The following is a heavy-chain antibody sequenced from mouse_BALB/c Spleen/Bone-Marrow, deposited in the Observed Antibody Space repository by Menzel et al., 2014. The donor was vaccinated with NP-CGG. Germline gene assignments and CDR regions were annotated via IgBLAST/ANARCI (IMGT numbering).Heavy chain of an antibody. J-gene: IGHJ4*01. D-gene: IGHD2-4*01. Sequence: LVESGAELVRPGTSVKVSCKASGYAFXNYLIEWVKQRPGQGLEWIGVINPGSGGTNYNEKFKGKATLTADKSSSTAYMQLSSLTSDDSAVYFCARDGDYDEGYAMDYWGQGTSVTVSS. CDR2: INPGSGGT. CDR1: GYAFXNYL. V-gene: IGHV1-54*01. CDR3: ARDGDYDEGYAMDY.